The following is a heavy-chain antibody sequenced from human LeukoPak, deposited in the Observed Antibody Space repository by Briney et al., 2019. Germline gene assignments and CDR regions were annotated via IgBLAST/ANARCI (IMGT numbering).Heavy chain of an antibody. V-gene: IGHV3-7*01. D-gene: IGHD6-19*01. CDR2: IKQDGSEK. J-gene: IGHJ1*01. CDR1: GFTFSSYW. CDR3: ARDLIGYSSGWYGNFQH. Sequence: TGGSLRLSCAASGFTFSSYWMSWVRQAPGKGLEWVANIKQDGSEKYYVDSVKGRFTISRDNAKNSLYLQMNSLRAEDTAVYYCARDLIGYSSGWYGNFQHWGQGTLVTVSS.